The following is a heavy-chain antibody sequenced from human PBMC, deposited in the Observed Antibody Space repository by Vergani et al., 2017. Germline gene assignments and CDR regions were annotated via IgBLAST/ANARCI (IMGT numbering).Heavy chain of an antibody. V-gene: IGHV3-66*02. J-gene: IGHJ4*02. CDR2: IYSGGST. Sequence: EVQLVESGGGLVQPGGSLRLSCAASGFTVSSIYMSWVRQAPGKGLEWVSVIYSGGSTYYADSVKGRFTISRDNSKNTLYLQMNSLRAEDTAVYYCARGRGDGYNYDYFDYWGQGTLVTVSS. CDR3: ARGRGDGYNYDYFDY. D-gene: IGHD5-24*01. CDR1: GFTVSSIY.